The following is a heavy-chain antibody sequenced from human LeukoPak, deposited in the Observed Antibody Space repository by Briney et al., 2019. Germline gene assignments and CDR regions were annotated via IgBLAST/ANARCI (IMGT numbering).Heavy chain of an antibody. D-gene: IGHD2-15*01. Sequence: SETLSLTCTVSGGSISSHYWSWIRQPPGKGLEWIGYIYYSGSTNYNPSLKSQVTISVDTSKNQFSLKLSSVTAADTAVYYCTRVLIASQNWFDPWGQGTLVTVSS. J-gene: IGHJ5*02. CDR2: IYYSGST. V-gene: IGHV4-59*11. CDR3: TRVLIASQNWFDP. CDR1: GGSISSHY.